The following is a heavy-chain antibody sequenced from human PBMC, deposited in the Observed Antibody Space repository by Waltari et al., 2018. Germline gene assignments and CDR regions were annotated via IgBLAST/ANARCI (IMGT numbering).Heavy chain of an antibody. J-gene: IGHJ4*02. CDR1: GYTFTGYY. Sequence: QVQLVQSGAEVKKPGASVKVSCKASGYTFTGYYMHWVRQAPGQGLEWMGWINPNSGGTNYAQKFQGRVTMTRDTAISTAYMELSRLRSDDTAVYYCARDHRNVLLWFGELYYWGQGTLVTVSS. V-gene: IGHV1-2*02. D-gene: IGHD3-10*01. CDR3: ARDHRNVLLWFGELYY. CDR2: INPNSGGT.